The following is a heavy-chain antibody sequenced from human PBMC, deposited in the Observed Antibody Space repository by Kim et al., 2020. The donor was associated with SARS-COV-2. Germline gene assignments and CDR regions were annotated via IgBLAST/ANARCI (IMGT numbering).Heavy chain of an antibody. D-gene: IGHD4-17*01. CDR1: AFTFSSYS. CDR3: ARDSNGCLTTVFYY. V-gene: IGHV3-74*01. J-gene: IGHJ4*02. Sequence: GGSLRLSCAASAFTFSSYSIHWIRQAPGKGLEWVSSISSDGSSTTYADSVKGRFTVSGDSSKNTQYLQMNNLRADDTAVYYCARDSNGCLTTVFYYWRQ. CDR2: ISSDGSST.